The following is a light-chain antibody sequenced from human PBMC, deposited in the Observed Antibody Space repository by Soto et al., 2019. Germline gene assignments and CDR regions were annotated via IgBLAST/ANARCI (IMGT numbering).Light chain of an antibody. Sequence: QSVLTPSPSVSVAPGQKVTISCSGSSSNIGNNYVSWYQQLPGTAPKLLIYDNNKRPSGIPDRFSGSKSGTSGTLDITGLQTGDEAEYYCATWDGSLPGEVFGGGTKLTVL. V-gene: IGLV1-51*01. J-gene: IGLJ2*01. CDR3: ATWDGSLPGEV. CDR1: SSNIGNNY. CDR2: DNN.